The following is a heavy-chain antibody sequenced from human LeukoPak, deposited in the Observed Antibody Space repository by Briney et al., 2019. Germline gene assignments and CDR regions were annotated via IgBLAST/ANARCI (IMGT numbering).Heavy chain of an antibody. CDR2: IKQDGSEK. CDR1: GFTFSSYW. CDR3: ARDLTGYSSGSIYV. J-gene: IGHJ4*02. Sequence: GGSLRLSCAASGFTFSSYWMSWVRQAPGKGLEWVANIKQDGSEKYYVDSVKGRFTISRDNAKNSLYLQMNSLRAEDTAVYYCARDLTGYSSGSIYVWGQGTLVTVSS. V-gene: IGHV3-7*03. D-gene: IGHD6-19*01.